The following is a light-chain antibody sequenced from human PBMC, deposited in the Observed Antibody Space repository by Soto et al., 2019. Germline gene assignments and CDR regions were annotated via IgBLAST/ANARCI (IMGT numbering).Light chain of an antibody. V-gene: IGKV3-15*01. CDR3: QQYNNWPLT. Sequence: EIVMTQSPATLSVSPGERATLSCRASQSVSSNLAWYHQKPGQAPRLLIYGASTRATGIPARFSGSGSGTEFTLTISSLQSEDFAVYYCQQYNNWPLTFGGVTKVDIK. CDR2: GAS. CDR1: QSVSSN. J-gene: IGKJ4*01.